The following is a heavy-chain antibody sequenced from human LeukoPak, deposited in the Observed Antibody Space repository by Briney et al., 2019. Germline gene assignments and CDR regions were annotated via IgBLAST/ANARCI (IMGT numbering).Heavy chain of an antibody. D-gene: IGHD3-10*01. CDR1: GYTFTGYY. CDR3: ARDWASGSGSYFGIAVGYMDV. Sequence: ASVKVSCKASGYTFTGYYIHWVRQAPGQGLEWMGWINPNINGTNYAQKFQGRVTMTRDTSISTAYMELSRLRSDDTAVYYCARDWASGSGSYFGIAVGYMDVWGKGTTVTISS. CDR2: INPNINGT. V-gene: IGHV1-2*02. J-gene: IGHJ6*03.